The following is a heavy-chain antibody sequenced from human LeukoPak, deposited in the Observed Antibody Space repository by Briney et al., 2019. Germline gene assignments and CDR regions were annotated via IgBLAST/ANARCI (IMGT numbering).Heavy chain of an antibody. Sequence: GGSLRLSCAASGFTFSSYSFNWVRQAPGKGLECVSYISSSTSTIYYADSVKGRFTISRDNAKKSLYLEMNSLRVEDTAVYYCTRFWTGYNYGMNVWGQGTTVTVSS. V-gene: IGHV3-48*04. CDR2: ISSSTSTI. J-gene: IGHJ6*02. CDR3: TRFWTGYNYGMNV. CDR1: GFTFSSYS. D-gene: IGHD3/OR15-3a*01.